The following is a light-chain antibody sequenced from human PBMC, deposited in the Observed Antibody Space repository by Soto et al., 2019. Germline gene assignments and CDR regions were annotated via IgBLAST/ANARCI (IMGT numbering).Light chain of an antibody. V-gene: IGKV3-15*01. CDR3: QQYHTWTWT. Sequence: EILMTQSPVTLSKSPWERVILSCRASQTGGTNLAWYQQNPGQAPRLLMFGASTRATGIPARFSGSGSGTFFTLTISSLRSEDFAIYYCQQYHTWTWTFGLGTKVDIK. CDR1: QTGGTN. CDR2: GAS. J-gene: IGKJ1*01.